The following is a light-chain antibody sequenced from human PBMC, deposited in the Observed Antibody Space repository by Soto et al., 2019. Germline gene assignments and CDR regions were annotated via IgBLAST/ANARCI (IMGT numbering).Light chain of an antibody. CDR1: SSDVGGYDY. V-gene: IGLV2-14*01. Sequence: QSALTQFASVSGSPGQSVTISCTGTSSDVGGYDYVSWYQQHPGKAPKLLIYEVGDRPSGVSNRFSGSKSANTASLTISGLQPEDEADYYCSSYTTSSIWVFGGGTKLTVL. CDR2: EVG. CDR3: SSYTTSSIWV. J-gene: IGLJ3*02.